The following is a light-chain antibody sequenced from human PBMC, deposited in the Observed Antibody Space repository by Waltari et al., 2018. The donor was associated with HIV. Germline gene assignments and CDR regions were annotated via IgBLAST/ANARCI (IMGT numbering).Light chain of an antibody. Sequence: QSVLTQPPSASGTPGQRVTIPCSGSSSNIGAHTVNWYQQLPGTAPKLLIYTKTQRPSGVPDRFSGSKSGTSASLAISGLQSEDEADYYCATWDDSLNGHVVFGGGTKLTVL. CDR3: ATWDDSLNGHVV. J-gene: IGLJ2*01. CDR2: TKT. V-gene: IGLV1-44*01. CDR1: SSNIGAHT.